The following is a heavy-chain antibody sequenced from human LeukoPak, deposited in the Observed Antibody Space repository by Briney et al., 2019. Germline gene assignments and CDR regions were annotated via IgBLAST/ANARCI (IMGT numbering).Heavy chain of an antibody. D-gene: IGHD3-22*01. CDR2: IYYSGST. J-gene: IGHJ4*02. CDR1: GYSISSGYY. CDR3: ARMYYYDSSGYYPPYFDY. V-gene: IGHV4-38-2*01. Sequence: PSETLSLTCAVSGYSISSGYYWGWIRQPPGKGLEWIGYIYYSGSTNYNPSLKSRVTISVDTSKNQFSLRLSSVTAADTAVYYCARMYYYDSSGYYPPYFDYWGQGTLVTVSS.